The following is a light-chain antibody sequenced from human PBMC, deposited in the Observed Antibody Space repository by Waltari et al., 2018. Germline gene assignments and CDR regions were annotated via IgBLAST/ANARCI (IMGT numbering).Light chain of an antibody. V-gene: IGLV2-23*02. J-gene: IGLJ1*01. Sequence: QSALTQPASVSGSPGQSITISCTGTSSDAGSYNLVSWYQQHPGKAHKLMIYEVSKRPSGVSNRFSGSKSGNTASLTISGLQAEDEADYYCCSYAGSSTLVFGTGTKVTVL. CDR1: SSDAGSYNL. CDR2: EVS. CDR3: CSYAGSSTLV.